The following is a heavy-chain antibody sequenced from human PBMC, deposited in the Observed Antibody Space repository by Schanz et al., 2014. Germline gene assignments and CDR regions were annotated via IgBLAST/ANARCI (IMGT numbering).Heavy chain of an antibody. CDR2: INGNGGIT. CDR1: GFTFISYD. CDR3: ARDGDFDY. Sequence: AQLVESGGGVVQPGRSLRLSCVASGFTFISYDIHWVRQAPGKGLEWVSAINGNGGITYYADPVKGRFTISRDNSKNTLFLQMSSLRAEDTAVYYCARDGDFDYWGQGTLVTVSS. V-gene: IGHV3-23*04. J-gene: IGHJ4*02.